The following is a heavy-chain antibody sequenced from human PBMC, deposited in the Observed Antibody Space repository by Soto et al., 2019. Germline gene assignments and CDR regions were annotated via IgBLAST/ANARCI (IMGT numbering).Heavy chain of an antibody. D-gene: IGHD6-19*01. CDR2: INVGNGNA. CDR3: ARADSSGWRWVFEF. V-gene: IGHV1-3*01. Sequence: LYSPCHSHGQGLEWMGWINVGNGNATYAQKVQGRVTMTTDTSPSTVYMEMRSLRSEDTAVYYRARADSSGWRWVFEFLGKGSLVTGSS. J-gene: IGHJ4*02.